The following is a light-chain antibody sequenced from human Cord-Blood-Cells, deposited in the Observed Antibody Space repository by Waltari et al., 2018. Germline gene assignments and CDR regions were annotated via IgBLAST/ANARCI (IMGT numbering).Light chain of an antibody. CDR2: EVS. CDR3: SSYTRSSTLVV. V-gene: IGLV2-14*01. J-gene: IGLJ2*01. CDR1: SSDVGCYNY. Sequence: QSALTQPASVSGSPGQSITLSCTGTSSDVGCYNYVPWYQQHPGKAPKLMIYEVSNRPSGVSNRFSGSKSGNTASLTISGLQAEDEADYYCSSYTRSSTLVVFGGGTKLTVL.